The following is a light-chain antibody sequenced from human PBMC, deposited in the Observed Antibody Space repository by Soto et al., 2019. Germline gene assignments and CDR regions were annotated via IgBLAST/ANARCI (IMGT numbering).Light chain of an antibody. Sequence: DIPMTQSPSSLSASVGDRVTITSRASQGINNYVAWYQQKPGKPPKLLIYAASTLQSGVPSRFSGSGSGTDFTLTINSLQPEDVATYSCQKYSSVPVFGPGTKVDIK. CDR1: QGINNY. J-gene: IGKJ3*01. CDR3: QKYSSVPV. V-gene: IGKV1-27*01. CDR2: AAS.